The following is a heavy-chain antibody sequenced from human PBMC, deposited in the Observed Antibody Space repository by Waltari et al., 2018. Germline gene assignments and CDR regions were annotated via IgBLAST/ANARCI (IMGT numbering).Heavy chain of an antibody. CDR1: GGSIRSTSYY. CDR2: IFYTGRT. D-gene: IGHD6-19*01. CDR3: ARGRWYSSGWRPEYYFDY. V-gene: IGHV4-39*02. J-gene: IGHJ4*02. Sequence: QMQLQESGPGLVKPLETLSLTCTVSGGSIRSTSYYCGWIRQAPGKGLEWIGSIFYTGRTHYSPSLESRLTLSVDTSKKHFSLKLRSVTAEDTAVYYCARGRWYSSGWRPEYYFDYWGQGTLVTVSS.